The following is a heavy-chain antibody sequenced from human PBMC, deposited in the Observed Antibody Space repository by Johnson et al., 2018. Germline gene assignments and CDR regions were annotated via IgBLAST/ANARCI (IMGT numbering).Heavy chain of an antibody. V-gene: IGHV3-7*01. CDR2: IKQDGSEK. D-gene: IGHD3-22*01. CDR1: GFTFSSYW. Sequence: VQLVQSGGGVVQPGRSLRLSCAASGFTFSSYWMSWVRQAPGKGLEWVANIKQDGSEKYYVDSVKGRFTISRDNSKNTLYLKMNSLRAEDTAVYYCARDWELRGYYDAFDIWGQGTMVTVSS. J-gene: IGHJ3*02. CDR3: ARDWELRGYYDAFDI.